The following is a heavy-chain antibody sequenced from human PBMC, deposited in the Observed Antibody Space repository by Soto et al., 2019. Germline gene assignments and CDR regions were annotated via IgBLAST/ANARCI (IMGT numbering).Heavy chain of an antibody. D-gene: IGHD3-3*01. J-gene: IGHJ6*02. V-gene: IGHV3-48*02. Sequence: GGSLRLSFAASGFTFSSYAMSWVRQAPGKGLEWVSYISSSSSTIYYADSVKVRFTISRDNAKNSLYLQMNSLRDEDTAAYYCARERRLRFLEWFPNGMDVWRQGTTVTVSS. CDR1: GFTFSSYA. CDR3: ARERRLRFLEWFPNGMDV. CDR2: ISSSSSTI.